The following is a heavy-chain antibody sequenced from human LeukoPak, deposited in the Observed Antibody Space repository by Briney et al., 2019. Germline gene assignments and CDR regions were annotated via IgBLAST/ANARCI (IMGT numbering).Heavy chain of an antibody. CDR3: APVSAPDPFHYRGMDV. CDR2: SVVGSGKK. CDR1: GFTFTSSA. V-gene: IGHV1-58*01. D-gene: IGHD2/OR15-2a*01. J-gene: IGHJ6*04. Sequence: VASVTVSFKGSGFTFTSSAWQWVRQPRSQRLAGIGLSVVGSGKKNNAHKFQERLTITRDMSTSTAYMELSSLRTEHTAVYYCAPVSAPDPFHYRGMDVGAKEPTVTLPT.